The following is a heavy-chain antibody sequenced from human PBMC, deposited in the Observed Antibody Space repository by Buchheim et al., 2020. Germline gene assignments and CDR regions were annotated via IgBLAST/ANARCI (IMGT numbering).Heavy chain of an antibody. CDR1: GYTFTSYY. D-gene: IGHD6-19*01. CDR3: ARVRGRSGPLSEALRCAYYYYGMDV. CDR2: INPSGGST. Sequence: QVQLVQSGAEVKKPGASVKVSCKASGYTFTSYYMHWVRQAPGQGLEWMGIINPSGGSTSYAQKFQGRVTMPRDTSTSTVYMELSSLRSEDTAVYYCARVRGRSGPLSEALRCAYYYYGMDVWGQGTT. V-gene: IGHV1-46*01. J-gene: IGHJ6*02.